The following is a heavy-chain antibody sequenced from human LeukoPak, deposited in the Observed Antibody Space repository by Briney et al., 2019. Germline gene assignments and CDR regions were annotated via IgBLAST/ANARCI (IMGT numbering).Heavy chain of an antibody. CDR1: GFTFSSYA. Sequence: GGSLRLSCAASGFTFSSYAMHWVRQAPGKGLEWVAVISYDGSNKYYADSVKGRFTISRDNSKNTLYLQMNSLRAEDTAVYYCARDSVDTIFGVVIVNWFDPWGQGTLVTVSS. J-gene: IGHJ5*02. D-gene: IGHD3-3*01. V-gene: IGHV3-30*04. CDR2: ISYDGSNK. CDR3: ARDSVDTIFGVVIVNWFDP.